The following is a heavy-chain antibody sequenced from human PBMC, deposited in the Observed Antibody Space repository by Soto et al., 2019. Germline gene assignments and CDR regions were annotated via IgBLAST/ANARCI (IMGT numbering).Heavy chain of an antibody. CDR1: GYIFTGYY. V-gene: IGHV1-2*02. CDR2: INPNSGGT. D-gene: IGHD6-19*01. J-gene: IGHJ4*02. CDR3: ARDRRGSGRYYFDY. Sequence: ASVKVSCKASGYIFTGYYMHSLRQAPRQGLEWMGLINPNSGGTNYAQKIQGMVTMTKDTSISTDYMELSRLRSDDTAVYYCARDRRGSGRYYFDYWGQGTLVTVSS.